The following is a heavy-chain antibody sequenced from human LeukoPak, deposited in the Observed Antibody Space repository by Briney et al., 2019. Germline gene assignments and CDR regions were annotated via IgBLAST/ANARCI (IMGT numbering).Heavy chain of an antibody. V-gene: IGHV4-59*01. Sequence: KASETLSLTYTVSGGSISSYYWSWIRQPPGKGLEWIGYIYYSGSTNYNPSLKSRVTISVDTSKNQFSLKLSSVTAADTAVYYCARGRYGSGSFPFDYWGQGTLVTVSS. CDR2: IYYSGST. CDR3: ARGRYGSGSFPFDY. CDR1: GGSISSYY. J-gene: IGHJ4*02. D-gene: IGHD3-10*01.